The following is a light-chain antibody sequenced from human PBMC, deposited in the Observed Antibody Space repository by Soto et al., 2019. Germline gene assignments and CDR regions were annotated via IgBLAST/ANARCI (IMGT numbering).Light chain of an antibody. V-gene: IGKV1-39*01. CDR1: QTISSY. CDR2: AAS. Sequence: DIQMTQSPSSLSASVGDRVTITCRASQTISSYLNWYQQKPGKAPKLLIYAASILQNGVPSRFSGSGSGTDFTLTISSLQPEDFASYCFQQSHRIPYTFGQGTKLEIK. CDR3: QQSHRIPYT. J-gene: IGKJ2*01.